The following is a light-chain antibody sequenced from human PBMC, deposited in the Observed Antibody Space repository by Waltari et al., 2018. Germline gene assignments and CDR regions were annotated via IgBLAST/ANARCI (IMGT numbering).Light chain of an antibody. CDR2: ATS. CDR3: LQDYNYPWT. Sequence: AIQMTQSPSSLSASVGDRVTITCRASQGIRNDLGWYQQQPGKAPKLLMYATSTSQSGVPSRFSGSGSGTDLTPTISSLQPEDFATYSCLQDYNYPWTFGQGTKVEIK. J-gene: IGKJ1*01. CDR1: QGIRND. V-gene: IGKV1-6*01.